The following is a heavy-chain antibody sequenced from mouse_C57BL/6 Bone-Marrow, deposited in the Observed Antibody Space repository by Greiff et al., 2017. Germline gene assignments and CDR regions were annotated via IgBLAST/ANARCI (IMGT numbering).Heavy chain of an antibody. CDR2: INPNNGGT. J-gene: IGHJ2*01. CDR3: ARRGNAGFFFDY. D-gene: IGHD4-1*01. CDR1: GYTFTDYN. V-gene: IGHV1-18*01. Sequence: EVQLQQSGPELVKPGASVKIPCKASGYTFTDYNMDWVKQSHGKSLEWIGDINPNNGGTIYNQKFTGKATLTVDKSSSTAYMELRSLTSEDTAVYYCARRGNAGFFFDYWGQGTTLTVSS.